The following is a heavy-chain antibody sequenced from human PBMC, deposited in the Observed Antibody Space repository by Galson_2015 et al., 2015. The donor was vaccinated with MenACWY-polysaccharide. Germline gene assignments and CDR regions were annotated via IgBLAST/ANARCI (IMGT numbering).Heavy chain of an antibody. Sequence: SLRLSCAASGFTFSNYAMSWVRQAPGKGLEWVSAISGSGGSTYYADSVKGRFTISRDNSKNTLYLQMNSLRAEDTAVYYCAKDKGVGGIVVVIPGTFDYWGQGTLVTVSS. CDR2: ISGSGGST. J-gene: IGHJ4*02. CDR1: GFTFSNYA. D-gene: IGHD3-22*01. CDR3: AKDKGVGGIVVVIPGTFDY. V-gene: IGHV3-23*01.